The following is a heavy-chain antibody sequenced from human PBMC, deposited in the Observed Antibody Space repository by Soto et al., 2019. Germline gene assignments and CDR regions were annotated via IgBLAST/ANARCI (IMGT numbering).Heavy chain of an antibody. CDR1: GFSFNFYG. CDR2: IWYRATST. CDR3: ARDGTPQVFMEKGHYNYYPGMDA. V-gene: IGHV3-33*01. J-gene: IGHJ6*02. D-gene: IGHD3-3*01. Sequence: QMQLEESGGGVVQPGGSLRLSCGSSGFSFNFYGMHWVRQAPGKGLEWVAFIWYRATSTLYADSVKGRFTISRDNSRGTLFLRMNSLRSEDTAVYYCARDGTPQVFMEKGHYNYYPGMDAWGQGTTVLVSS.